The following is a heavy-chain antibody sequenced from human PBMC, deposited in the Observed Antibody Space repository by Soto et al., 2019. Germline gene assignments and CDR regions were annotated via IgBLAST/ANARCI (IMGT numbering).Heavy chain of an antibody. J-gene: IGHJ6*02. Sequence: EVQLVESGGVVVQPGGSLRLSCAASGFTFDDYTMHWVRQAPGKGLEWVSLISWDVGSTYYADSVKGRFTISRDNSKNSLYLQMNSLRTEDTALYYCAKDLAPRYDFWSGPPYYYYGMDVWGQGTTVTVSS. CDR3: AKDLAPRYDFWSGPPYYYYGMDV. D-gene: IGHD3-3*01. CDR1: GFTFDDYT. CDR2: ISWDVGST. V-gene: IGHV3-43*01.